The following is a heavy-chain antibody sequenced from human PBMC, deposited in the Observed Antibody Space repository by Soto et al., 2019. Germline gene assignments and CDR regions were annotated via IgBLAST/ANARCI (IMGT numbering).Heavy chain of an antibody. V-gene: IGHV4-31*03. Sequence: QVQLQESGPGLVKPSQTLSITCTVSGDSISSGGYYWSWIRRQPGKGLEWIGYIFYTGSTHYNPSLKSRLSIPVDTSKNQFSLKLTSVTAADTAIYYCARDRVRRDTKPYGMDVWGQGTTVTVSS. CDR1: GDSISSGGYY. J-gene: IGHJ6*02. CDR3: ARDRVRRDTKPYGMDV. CDR2: IFYTGST. D-gene: IGHD2-8*01.